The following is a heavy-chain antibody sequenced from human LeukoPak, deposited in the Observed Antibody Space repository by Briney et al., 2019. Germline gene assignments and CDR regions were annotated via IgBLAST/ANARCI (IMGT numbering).Heavy chain of an antibody. CDR3: TTGGNDY. J-gene: IGHJ4*02. D-gene: IGHD4-23*01. CDR1: GFTFNTYF. Sequence: GGSLRLSCAASGFTFNTYFLSWVRQAPGKGLEWVGRIKSKTDGGTTDYAAPVKGRFTISRGDSKNTLYLQMNSLKTEDTAVYYCTTGGNDYWGQGTLVTVSS. V-gene: IGHV3-15*01. CDR2: IKSKTDGGTT.